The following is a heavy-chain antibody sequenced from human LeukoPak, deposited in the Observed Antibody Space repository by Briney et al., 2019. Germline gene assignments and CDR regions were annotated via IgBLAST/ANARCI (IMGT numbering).Heavy chain of an antibody. J-gene: IGHJ5*02. V-gene: IGHV4-38-2*02. CDR2: INHSGST. Sequence: SETLSLTCTVSGYSISSGYYWGWIRQPPGKGLEWIGEINHSGSTNYNPSLKSRVTISVDSSKNQFSLRLSSVTAADTAVYYCARESLTWLQSRTSWFDPWGQGTLVTVSS. CDR1: GYSISSGYY. D-gene: IGHD5-24*01. CDR3: ARESLTWLQSRTSWFDP.